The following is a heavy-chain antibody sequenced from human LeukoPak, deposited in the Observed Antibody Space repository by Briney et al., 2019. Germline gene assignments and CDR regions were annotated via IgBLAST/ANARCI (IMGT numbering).Heavy chain of an antibody. CDR1: GGTFSSYA. CDR2: IIPIFGTA. D-gene: IGHD6-19*01. J-gene: IGHJ4*02. V-gene: IGHV1-69*13. CDR3: ARDKGPDAAGPFDY. Sequence: ASVKVSCKASGGTFSSYAISWVRRAPGQGLEWMGGIIPIFGTANYAQKFQGRVTITADESTSTAYMELSSLRSEDMAVYYCARDKGPDAAGPFDYWGQGTLVTVSS.